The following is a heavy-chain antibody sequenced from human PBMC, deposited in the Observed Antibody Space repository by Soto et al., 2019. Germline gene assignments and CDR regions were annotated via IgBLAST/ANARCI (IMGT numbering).Heavy chain of an antibody. V-gene: IGHV1-46*01. CDR2: INPNSGGT. D-gene: IGHD3-22*01. CDR3: AGGSMIPSGGGSYFDH. J-gene: IGHJ4*02. Sequence: ASVKVSCKASGYTFTNYYMHWVRQAPGHGLEWMGVINPNSGGTAYAQKFQGRVTMTRDTSTNTFYMDLSSLTSDDTAGYSCAGGSMIPSGGGSYFDHGGQETLVTVSS. CDR1: GYTFTNYY.